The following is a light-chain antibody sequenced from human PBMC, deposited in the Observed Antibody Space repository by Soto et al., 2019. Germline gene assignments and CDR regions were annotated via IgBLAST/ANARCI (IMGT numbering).Light chain of an antibody. CDR2: EVT. Sequence: QSALTQPASVSGSRGQSIIISCVGRNTDVGQDKSVSWYQQGPGKAPKLLIFEVTNRPSGVSNRFSGSRSGNTASLTISGLQAEDEGDYYCTSFAPGRIYVFGSGTKVTVL. J-gene: IGLJ1*01. CDR3: TSFAPGRIYV. CDR1: NTDVGQDKS. V-gene: IGLV2-14*01.